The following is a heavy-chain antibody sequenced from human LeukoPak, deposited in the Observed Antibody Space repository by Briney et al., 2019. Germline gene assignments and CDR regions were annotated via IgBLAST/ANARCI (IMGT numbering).Heavy chain of an antibody. CDR2: ISWNSGSI. CDR3: AKDSLSVSSSPLGAFDI. CDR1: GFTFDDYA. V-gene: IGHV3-9*03. J-gene: IGHJ3*02. D-gene: IGHD6-13*01. Sequence: PGRSLRLSCAASGFTFDDYAMHWVRQAPGKGLEWVSGISWNSGSIGYADSVKGRFTISRDNAKNSLYLQMNSLRAEDMALYYCAKDSLSVSSSPLGAFDIWGQGTMVTVSS.